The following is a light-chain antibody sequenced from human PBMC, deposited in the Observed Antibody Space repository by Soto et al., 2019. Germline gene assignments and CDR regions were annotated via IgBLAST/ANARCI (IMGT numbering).Light chain of an antibody. V-gene: IGKV4-1*01. J-gene: IGKJ1*01. CDR2: WAS. CDR3: QQYYSTPWT. Sequence: DIVMTQSPDSLAVSLGERATINCKSSQSVLSSSNNKNYLTWYQQKLGQPPRLLIYWASTRESGVPDRFSGSGSGADFTLTINSLQAEDVAVYYCQQYYSTPWTFGQGTKVEI. CDR1: QSVLSSSNNKNY.